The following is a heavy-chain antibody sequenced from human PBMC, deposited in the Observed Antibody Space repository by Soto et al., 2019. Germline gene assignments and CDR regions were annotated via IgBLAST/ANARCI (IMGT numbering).Heavy chain of an antibody. CDR3: AKDLSLYDFWSGGFDY. D-gene: IGHD3-3*01. CDR1: GFTFSSYG. Sequence: HPGGSLRLSCAASGFTFSSYGMHWVRQAPGKGLEWVAVISYDGSNKYYADSVKGRFTISRDNSKNTLYLQMNSLRAEDTAVYYCAKDLSLYDFWSGGFDYWGQGTLVTV. CDR2: ISYDGSNK. V-gene: IGHV3-30*18. J-gene: IGHJ4*02.